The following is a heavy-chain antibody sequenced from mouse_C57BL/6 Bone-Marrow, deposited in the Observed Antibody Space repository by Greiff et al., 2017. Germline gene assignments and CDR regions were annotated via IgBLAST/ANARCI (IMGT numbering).Heavy chain of an antibody. CDR2: ISNGGGST. CDR1: GFTFSDYY. Sequence: EVQLVESGGGLVQPGGSLTLSCAASGFTFSDYYMYWVRQTPEKRLEWVAYISNGGGSTYYPATVKGRFTISRDNAKNTLYLQMSRLKSEDTAMYYCARITTVVAWYFDVWGTGTTVTVSS. D-gene: IGHD1-1*01. J-gene: IGHJ1*03. CDR3: ARITTVVAWYFDV. V-gene: IGHV5-12*01.